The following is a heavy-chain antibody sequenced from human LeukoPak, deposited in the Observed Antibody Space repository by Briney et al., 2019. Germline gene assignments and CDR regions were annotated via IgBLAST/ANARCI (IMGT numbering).Heavy chain of an antibody. Sequence: PGGSLRLSCAASGFTFSSYAMSWVRQAPGKGLEWVSAISGSGGSTYYADSVKGRFTISRDNSKNTLYLQMNSLRAEDTAVYYCAKFRGSYRTEPCDYWGQGTLVTVSS. CDR1: GFTFSSYA. V-gene: IGHV3-23*01. J-gene: IGHJ4*02. CDR3: AKFRGSYRTEPCDY. CDR2: ISGSGGST. D-gene: IGHD3-16*02.